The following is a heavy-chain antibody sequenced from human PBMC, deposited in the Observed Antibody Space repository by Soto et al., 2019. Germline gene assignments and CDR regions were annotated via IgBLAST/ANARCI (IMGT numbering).Heavy chain of an antibody. CDR3: ARIAASGRGWDV. CDR2: IKQDGSEG. D-gene: IGHD6-13*01. Sequence: EVQLVESGGGLVQPGGSLRLSCVDSGFTFSSYWMSWVRQAPVKGLEWVGNIKQDGSEGNYVDSVKGRFTISRDNAKNSMYLQMNRLRGAVTAVYYCARIAASGRGWDVWGQGTTVGVSS. J-gene: IGHJ6*02. CDR1: GFTFSSYW. V-gene: IGHV3-7*01.